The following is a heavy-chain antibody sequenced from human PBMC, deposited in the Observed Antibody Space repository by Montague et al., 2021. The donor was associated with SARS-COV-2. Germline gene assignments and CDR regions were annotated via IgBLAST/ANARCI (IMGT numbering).Heavy chain of an antibody. D-gene: IGHD6-13*01. CDR1: GDSMNNYY. J-gene: IGHJ4*02. Sequence: SETLSLTCTVSGDSMNNYYWSWIRQPPGKGLEWIGYINYSGSTNXNPSLKSRATLSKDTSKNQFSLRLTSVTAADTAMYFCAGAPIYRSSWYANFDYWGQGTLVTVSS. CDR3: AGAPIYRSSWYANFDY. CDR2: INYSGST. V-gene: IGHV4-59*01.